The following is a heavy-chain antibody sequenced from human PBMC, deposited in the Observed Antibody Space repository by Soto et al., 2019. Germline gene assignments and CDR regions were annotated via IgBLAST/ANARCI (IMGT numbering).Heavy chain of an antibody. Sequence: SGPTLVNPTETLTLTCTVSGFSLSNARMGVSWIRQPPGKALEWLAHIFSNDEKSYSTSLKSRLTISKDTSKSQVVLTMTNMDPVDTATYYCARIEHYDFWSGYYQDYWGQGTLVTSPQ. V-gene: IGHV2-26*01. J-gene: IGHJ4*02. D-gene: IGHD3-3*01. CDR3: ARIEHYDFWSGYYQDY. CDR1: GFSLSNARMG. CDR2: IFSNDEK.